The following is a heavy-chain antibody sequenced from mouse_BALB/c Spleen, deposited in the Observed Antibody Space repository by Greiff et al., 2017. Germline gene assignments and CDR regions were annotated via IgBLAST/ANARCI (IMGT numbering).Heavy chain of an antibody. V-gene: IGHV2-6-7*01. Sequence: VKLMESGPGLVAPSQSLSITCTVSGFSLTGYGVNWVRQPPGKGLEWLGMIWGDGSTDYNSALKSRLSISKDNSKSQVFLKMNSLQTDDTARYYCARAPLYDYYAMDYWGQGTSVTVSS. D-gene: IGHD2-3*01. CDR3: ARAPLYDYYAMDY. CDR2: IWGDGST. CDR1: GFSLTGYG. J-gene: IGHJ4*01.